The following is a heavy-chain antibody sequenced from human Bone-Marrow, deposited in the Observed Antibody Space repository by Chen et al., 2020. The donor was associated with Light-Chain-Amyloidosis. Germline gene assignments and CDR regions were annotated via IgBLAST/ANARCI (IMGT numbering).Heavy chain of an antibody. J-gene: IGHJ2*01. CDR3: ARGGGVVWGDPWYFDL. D-gene: IGHD3-3*01. Sequence: EVQLVESGGGLVQPGGSLRLSCAASGFTFSSYDMHWVRQATGKGLEWVSAIGTAGDPYYPGSVKGRFTISRENAKNSLYLQMXXXXXGDTAVYYCARGGGVVWGDPWYFDLWGRGTLVTVSS. CDR1: GFTFSSYD. V-gene: IGHV3-13*05. CDR2: IGTAGDP.